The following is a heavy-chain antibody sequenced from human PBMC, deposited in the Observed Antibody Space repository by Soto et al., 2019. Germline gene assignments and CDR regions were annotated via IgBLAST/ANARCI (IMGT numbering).Heavy chain of an antibody. CDR3: ANIPYSWNGADAFDI. Sequence: QVQLVESGGGVVQPGRSLRLPCAASGFTLSSYGMHWVRQAPGKGLEWVAVISYDGNNKYYADSVKGRFTISRDNSKNTLYLQMNSLRAEDTAVYYCANIPYSWNGADAFDIWGQGTLVTVSS. CDR2: ISYDGNNK. V-gene: IGHV3-30*18. J-gene: IGHJ3*02. CDR1: GFTLSSYG. D-gene: IGHD1-1*01.